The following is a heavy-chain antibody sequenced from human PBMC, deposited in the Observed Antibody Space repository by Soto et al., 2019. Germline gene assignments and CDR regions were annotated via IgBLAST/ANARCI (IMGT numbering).Heavy chain of an antibody. V-gene: IGHV3-66*03. CDR1: GFTVSSNY. CDR3: ARDNGDYGPEYLDY. J-gene: IGHJ4*02. D-gene: IGHD4-17*01. Sequence: EVQLVESGGGLIQPGGSLRLSCAASGFTVSSNYMSWVRQAPGKGLEWVSIVYGGGGDYYADSVKGRFTISRDNSKNTLYLQMNSLRAEDTAVYYCARDNGDYGPEYLDYWGQGTLVTVSS. CDR2: VYGGGGD.